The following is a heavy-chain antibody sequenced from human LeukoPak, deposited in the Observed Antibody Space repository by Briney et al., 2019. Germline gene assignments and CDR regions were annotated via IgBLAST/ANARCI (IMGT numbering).Heavy chain of an antibody. CDR2: IYYRGST. V-gene: IGHV4-39*01. Sequence: PSETLSLTCTVSGGSISSSSYYWGWIRQPPGKGLEWIGSIYYRGSTYYNASLKSRVTISVDTSKTQFSLKLSSVTAADTAVYYCARTWIPVPFDYWGQGTLVTVSS. J-gene: IGHJ4*02. D-gene: IGHD5-18*01. CDR1: GGSISSSSYY. CDR3: ARTWIPVPFDY.